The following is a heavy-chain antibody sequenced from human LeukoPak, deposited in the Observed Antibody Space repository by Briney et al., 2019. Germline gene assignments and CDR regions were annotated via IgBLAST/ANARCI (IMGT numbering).Heavy chain of an antibody. D-gene: IGHD1-26*01. J-gene: IGHJ6*03. Sequence: PSETLSLTCTASGGSIRSYYWSWIRQPPGKGLEWIGYLYYSGSTNYNPSLKSRVTISVDTSKNQFSLKLSSVTAADTAVYYCTSGSYSFYYMDVWGKGTTVTVSS. CDR3: TSGSYSFYYMDV. V-gene: IGHV4-59*01. CDR1: GGSIRSYY. CDR2: LYYSGST.